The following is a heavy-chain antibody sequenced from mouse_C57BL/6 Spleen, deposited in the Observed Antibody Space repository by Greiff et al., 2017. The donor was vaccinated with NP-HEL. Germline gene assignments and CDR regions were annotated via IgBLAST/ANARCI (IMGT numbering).Heavy chain of an antibody. V-gene: IGHV1-15*01. D-gene: IGHD1-1*01. CDR3: TRWPTVVATGFDY. J-gene: IGHJ2*01. Sequence: QVQLQQSGAELVRPGASVTLSCKASGYTFTDYEMHWVKQTPVHGLEWIGAIDPETGGTAYNQKFKGKAILTADKSSSTAYMELRSLTSEDSAVYYCTRWPTVVATGFDYWGQGTTLTVSS. CDR1: GYTFTDYE. CDR2: IDPETGGT.